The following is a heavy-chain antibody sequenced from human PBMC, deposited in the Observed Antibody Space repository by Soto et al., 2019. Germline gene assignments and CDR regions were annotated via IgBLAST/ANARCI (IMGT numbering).Heavy chain of an antibody. CDR3: AREGSSSSINWLDP. V-gene: IGHV4-4*02. CDR2: IYHSGST. D-gene: IGHD6-6*01. J-gene: IGHJ5*02. Sequence: SETLSLTCAVSGGSISSSNWWSCVRQPPGKGLEWIGEIYHSGSTNYNPSLKSRVTISIDKSKNQFSLKLSSVTAADTAVYYCAREGSSSSINWLDPWGQGTLVTVSS. CDR1: GGSISSSNW.